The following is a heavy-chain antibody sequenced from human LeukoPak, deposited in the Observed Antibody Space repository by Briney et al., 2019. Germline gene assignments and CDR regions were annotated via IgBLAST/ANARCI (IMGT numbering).Heavy chain of an antibody. CDR3: ARGQYYDFWSGRGYFDY. CDR1: GGSINSHY. V-gene: IGHV4-59*11. J-gene: IGHJ4*02. D-gene: IGHD3-3*01. Sequence: SETLSLTCTVSGGSINSHYWSWIRQPPGKGLEWIRCIYYSGSTNYNPSLKSRVSISVDTPKNQFSMKLTSVTAADTAVYYCARGQYYDFWSGRGYFDYWGQGTLVTVSS. CDR2: IYYSGST.